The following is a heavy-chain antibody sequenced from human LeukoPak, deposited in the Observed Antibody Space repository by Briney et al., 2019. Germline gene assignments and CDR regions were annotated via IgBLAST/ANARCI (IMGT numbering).Heavy chain of an antibody. J-gene: IGHJ4*02. Sequence: SETLSLTCTVSGGSISSGSYYWSWIRQPAGKGLEWIGRIYTSGSTNYNPSLKSRVTISVYTSKNQFSLKLSSVTAADTAVYYCAREGDGYRYYFDYWGQGTLVTVPS. CDR3: AREGDGYRYYFDY. CDR2: IYTSGST. CDR1: GGSISSGSYY. V-gene: IGHV4-61*02. D-gene: IGHD5-24*01.